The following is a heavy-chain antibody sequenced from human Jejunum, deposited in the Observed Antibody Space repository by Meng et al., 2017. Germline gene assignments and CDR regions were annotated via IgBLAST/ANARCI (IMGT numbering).Heavy chain of an antibody. Sequence: SETLSLTCNVSGGSISSGNFFWNWIRQRPGKGLEWIGHISSIGNTFYSPSLERRVSLSVDTSKNQFALKVYSVTAADTAIYYCARDGGWGHFDSWGQGSLVTVSS. J-gene: IGHJ4*02. CDR3: ARDGGWGHFDS. D-gene: IGHD3-16*01. V-gene: IGHV4-30-4*01. CDR1: GGSISSGNFF. CDR2: ISSIGNT.